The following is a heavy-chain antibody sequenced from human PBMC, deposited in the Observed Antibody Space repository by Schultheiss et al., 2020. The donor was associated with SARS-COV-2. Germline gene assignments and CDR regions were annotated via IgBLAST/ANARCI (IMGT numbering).Heavy chain of an antibody. J-gene: IGHJ6*02. CDR2: IGTAGDT. D-gene: IGHD6-19*01. CDR1: GFTFSSYD. V-gene: IGHV3-13*01. CDR3: ARGSGWGFYYYYGMDV. Sequence: GESLKISCAASGFTFSSYDMHWVRQATGKGLEWVSAIGTAGDTYYPGSVKGRFTISRENAKNSLYLQMNSLRAGDTAVYYCARGSGWGFYYYYGMDVWGQGTTVTVSS.